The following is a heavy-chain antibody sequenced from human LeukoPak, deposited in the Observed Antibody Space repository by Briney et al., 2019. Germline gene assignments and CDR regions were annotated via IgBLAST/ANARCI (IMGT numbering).Heavy chain of an antibody. D-gene: IGHD3-3*01. Sequence: SETLSLTCTVSGGSISSSSYYWGWIRQPPGKGLEWIGSIYYSGSTYNNPSLKSRVTISVDTSKNQFSLKLSSVTAADTAVYYCARGGSTIFGVVIDAPFDYWGQGTLVTVSS. CDR3: ARGGSTIFGVVIDAPFDY. J-gene: IGHJ4*02. V-gene: IGHV4-39*07. CDR1: GGSISSSSYY. CDR2: IYYSGST.